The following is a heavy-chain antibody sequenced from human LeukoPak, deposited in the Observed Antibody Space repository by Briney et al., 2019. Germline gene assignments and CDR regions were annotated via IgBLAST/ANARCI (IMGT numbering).Heavy chain of an antibody. CDR3: ARFPSYSSGWYSVYYFDY. CDR2: ISSSGSTI. J-gene: IGHJ4*02. D-gene: IGHD6-19*01. V-gene: IGHV3-11*04. CDR1: GFTFSDYY. Sequence: MAGGSLRLSCAASGFTFSDYYMSWIRQAPGKGLEWVSYISSSGSTIYYADSVKGRFTISRDNAKNSLYLQMNSLRAEDTAVYYCARFPSYSSGWYSVYYFDYWGQGTLVTVSS.